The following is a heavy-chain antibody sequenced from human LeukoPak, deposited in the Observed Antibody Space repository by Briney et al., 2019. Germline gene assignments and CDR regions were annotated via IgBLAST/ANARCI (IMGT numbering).Heavy chain of an antibody. D-gene: IGHD3-22*01. CDR1: GGTFSSYA. V-gene: IGHV1-69*05. CDR2: IIPVIGTA. Sequence: SVNVSCKASGGTFSSYANSWVRQAPGQGLEWMGRIIPVIGTANYVHKFQGGVTITTDEPTSTDYMELSSMRSEDTAVYYCAPTPYYYDSSGSVRVNAFDIWGEGTMVTVSS. CDR3: APTPYYYDSSGSVRVNAFDI. J-gene: IGHJ3*02.